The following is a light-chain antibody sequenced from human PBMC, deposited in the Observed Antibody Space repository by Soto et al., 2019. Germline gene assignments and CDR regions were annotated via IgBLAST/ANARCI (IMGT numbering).Light chain of an antibody. CDR2: RNN. V-gene: IGLV1-47*01. Sequence: QSVLSQPPSASGTRGQRVTISCSGSSSNIGSNYVYWYQQLPGTAPKLLIYRNNQRPSGVPDRFSGSKSGTSASLAISGLRSEDEADYYCAAWDDSLSGQVFGTGTKLTVL. CDR1: SSNIGSNY. CDR3: AAWDDSLSGQV. J-gene: IGLJ1*01.